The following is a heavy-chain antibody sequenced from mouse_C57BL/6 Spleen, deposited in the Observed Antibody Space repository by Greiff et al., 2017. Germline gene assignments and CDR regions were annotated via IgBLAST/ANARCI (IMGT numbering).Heavy chain of an antibody. J-gene: IGHJ4*01. D-gene: IGHD1-1*01. V-gene: IGHV1-37*01. CDR3: ARRASYGSSSYYAMDY. Sequence: VQLQQSGPELVKPGASVKISCKASGYSFTGYFMNWVKQSHGKSLEWIGRINPYNGDTFYNQKFKGKATLTVDTSSSTAHMELLSLTSEDFAVYYCARRASYGSSSYYAMDYWGQGTSVTVSS. CDR1: GYSFTGYF. CDR2: INPYNGDT.